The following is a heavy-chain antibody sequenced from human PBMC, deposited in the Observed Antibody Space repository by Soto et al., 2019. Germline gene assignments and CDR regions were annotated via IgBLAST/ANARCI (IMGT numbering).Heavy chain of an antibody. Sequence: QVQLQQWGAGLLKPSETLSLTCAVYGGSFSGYYWSWIRQPPGKGLEWIGEINHSGSTNYNPSLKSRVTISVDSSKNQFSLKLSSVTAADTAVYYCARGLRQQLGRYYYYGMDVWGQWTTVTVSS. CDR1: GGSFSGYY. V-gene: IGHV4-34*01. CDR2: INHSGST. J-gene: IGHJ6*02. D-gene: IGHD6-13*01. CDR3: ARGLRQQLGRYYYYGMDV.